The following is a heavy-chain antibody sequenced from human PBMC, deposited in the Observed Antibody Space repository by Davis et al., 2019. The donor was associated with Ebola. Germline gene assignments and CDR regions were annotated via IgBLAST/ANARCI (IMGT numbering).Heavy chain of an antibody. D-gene: IGHD3-3*01. V-gene: IGHV4-61*01. CDR1: GFSVSSGSYY. CDR2: IYYSGST. J-gene: IGHJ3*02. Sequence: PSETLSLTCTVSGFSVSSGSYYWSWLRPPPGKGLEWIGYIYYSGSTNYNPSLKSRVTISVDTSENQFSLKLSSVTAADTAVYYCASPKGDFWSRGAFDIWGQGTMVTVSS. CDR3: ASPKGDFWSRGAFDI.